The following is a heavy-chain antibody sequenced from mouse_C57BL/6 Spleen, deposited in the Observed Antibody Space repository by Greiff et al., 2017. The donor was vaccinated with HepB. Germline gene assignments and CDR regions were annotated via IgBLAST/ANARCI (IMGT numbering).Heavy chain of an antibody. CDR2: INPSNGGT. CDR3: ARSKNWDGGFDY. Sequence: QVQLQQSGTELVKPGASVKLSCKASGYTFTSYWMHWVKQRPGQGLEWIGNINPSNGGTNYNEKFKSKATLTVDKSSSTAYMQLSSLTSEDSAVYYCARSKNWDGGFDYWGQGTTLTVSS. J-gene: IGHJ2*01. CDR1: GYTFTSYW. D-gene: IGHD4-1*01. V-gene: IGHV1-53*01.